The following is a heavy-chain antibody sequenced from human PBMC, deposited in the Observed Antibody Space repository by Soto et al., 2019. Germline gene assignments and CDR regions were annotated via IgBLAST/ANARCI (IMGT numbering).Heavy chain of an antibody. CDR3: SAPEYCSSTSCLGY. CDR2: IRSNANNHAT. D-gene: IGHD2-2*01. J-gene: IGHJ4*02. V-gene: IGHV3-73*01. Sequence: GGSLRLSCAASGFTFSGSVMHWVRQASGKGLEWVGRIRSNANNHATAYAASVKGRFTISREDSKITAFLQMTSLKTEDTAVYYCSAPEYCSSTSCLGYWGQGTLVTVSS. CDR1: GFTFSGSV.